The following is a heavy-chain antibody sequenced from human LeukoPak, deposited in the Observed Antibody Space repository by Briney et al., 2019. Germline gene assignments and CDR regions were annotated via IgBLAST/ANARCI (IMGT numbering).Heavy chain of an antibody. D-gene: IGHD3-3*01. J-gene: IGHJ4*02. V-gene: IGHV4-34*01. Sequence: SETLSLTCAVYGGSFSGYYWSWIRQPPGKGLEWIGEINHSGSTNYNPSLKSRVTISVDTSKNQFSLKLGSVTAADTAVYYCARGGPRITIFGVVIGGYYFDYWGQGTLVTVSS. CDR1: GGSFSGYY. CDR3: ARGGPRITIFGVVIGGYYFDY. CDR2: INHSGST.